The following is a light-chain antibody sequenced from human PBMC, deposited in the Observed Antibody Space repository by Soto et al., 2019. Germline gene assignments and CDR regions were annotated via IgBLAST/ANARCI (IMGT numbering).Light chain of an antibody. CDR1: GSDIAGYNY. Sequence: QSALTQPASVSGSLGQSITISCTGTGSDIAGYNYISWYQQLPGKAPKLMIYEVTIRPSGISNRFSGSKSGNTASLTISGLQAEDEADYFCCSYAGSSWIFGGGTKLTVL. V-gene: IGLV2-14*01. CDR2: EVT. CDR3: CSYAGSSWI. J-gene: IGLJ2*01.